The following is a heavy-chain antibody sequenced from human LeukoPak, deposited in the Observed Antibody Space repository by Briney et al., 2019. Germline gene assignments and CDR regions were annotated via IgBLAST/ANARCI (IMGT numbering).Heavy chain of an antibody. CDR3: ASLVGATTPLDI. Sequence: SETLSLTCTVSGGSISSYCWGWIRQPPGKGLEWIGYIHYSGSTNYNPSLKSRVTISVDTSKNQFSLKLSSVTAADTAVYYCASLVGATTPLDIWGQGTMVTVSS. J-gene: IGHJ3*02. V-gene: IGHV4-59*08. CDR1: GGSISSYC. D-gene: IGHD1-26*01. CDR2: IHYSGST.